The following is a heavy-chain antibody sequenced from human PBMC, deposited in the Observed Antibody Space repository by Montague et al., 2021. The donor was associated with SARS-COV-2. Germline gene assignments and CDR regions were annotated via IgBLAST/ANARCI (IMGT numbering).Heavy chain of an antibody. CDR2: INHSGST. Sequence: SETLSLTCAVYGGSFNGYYWNWIRQPPGKGLEWIGEINHSGSTTFNPSLKSRVTMSVDTSKNQFSLKLSSVTAADTAVYYCARGARQGYGFRLGSFDSWGQGTLVTVSS. D-gene: IGHD3-10*01. CDR1: GGSFNGYY. V-gene: IGHV4-34*01. J-gene: IGHJ4*02. CDR3: ARGARQGYGFRLGSFDS.